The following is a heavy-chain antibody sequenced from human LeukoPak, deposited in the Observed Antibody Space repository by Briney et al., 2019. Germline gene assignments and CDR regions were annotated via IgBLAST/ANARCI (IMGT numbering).Heavy chain of an antibody. V-gene: IGHV4-39*01. J-gene: IGHJ4*02. Sequence: SETLSLTCTVSGGSISSYYWGWIRQPPGKGLEWIGSIYYSGSTYYNPSLKSRVAISVDTSKNQFSLKLSSVTAADTAVYYCARRGVAARRGHLEWGQGTLVTVSS. CDR3: ARRGVAARRGHLE. D-gene: IGHD6-6*01. CDR1: GGSISSYY. CDR2: IYYSGST.